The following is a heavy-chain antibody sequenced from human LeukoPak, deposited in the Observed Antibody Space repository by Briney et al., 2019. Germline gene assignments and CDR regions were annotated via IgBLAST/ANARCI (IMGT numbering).Heavy chain of an antibody. D-gene: IGHD3-10*01. Sequence: GGSLRLSCAASGFTFSTYSMNWVRQAPGEGLEWVSSISTSSSYIYYADSVKGRFTISRDNAKNSLYLQMSSLRAEDTAVYYCARTNAAVIIGASSWFDPWGQGTLVTVSS. CDR1: GFTFSTYS. CDR2: ISTSSSYI. J-gene: IGHJ5*02. V-gene: IGHV3-21*01. CDR3: ARTNAAVIIGASSWFDP.